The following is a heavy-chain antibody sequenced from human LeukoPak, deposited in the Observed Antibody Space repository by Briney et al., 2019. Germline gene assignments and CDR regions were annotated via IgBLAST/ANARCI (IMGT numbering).Heavy chain of an antibody. D-gene: IGHD6-19*01. J-gene: IGHJ4*02. V-gene: IGHV1-18*01. CDR2: ISAYNGNT. Sequence: EASVKVSCKASGYTFTSYGISWVRQAPGQGLEWMGWISAYNGNTNYAQKLQGRVTMTTDTSTSTAYMELRSLRSDDTAVYYCARDEPSLYSSGWYASAPISYYFDYWGQGTLVTVSS. CDR3: ARDEPSLYSSGWYASAPISYYFDY. CDR1: GYTFTSYG.